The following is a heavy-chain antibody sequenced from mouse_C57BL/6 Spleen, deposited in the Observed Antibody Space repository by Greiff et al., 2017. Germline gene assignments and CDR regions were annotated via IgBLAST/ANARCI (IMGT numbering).Heavy chain of an antibody. CDR2: INPNNGGT. J-gene: IGHJ2*01. V-gene: IGHV1-22*01. Sequence: VQLQQSGPELVKPGASVKMSCKASGYTFTDYNMHWVKQSHGKSLEWIGYINPNNGGTSYNQKFKGKATLTVNKSSSTAYMKLRSLTSEDSAVYYYARKGWRSYPGDYLDYWGQGTTLTVSS. D-gene: IGHD2-10*01. CDR3: ARKGWRSYPGDYLDY. CDR1: GYTFTDYN.